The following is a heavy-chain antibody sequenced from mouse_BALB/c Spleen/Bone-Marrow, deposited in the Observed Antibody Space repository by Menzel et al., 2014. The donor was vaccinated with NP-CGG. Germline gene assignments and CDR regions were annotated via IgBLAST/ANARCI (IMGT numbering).Heavy chain of an antibody. Sequence: VQLQQSGAELVKPGASVKLSCTASGFNIKDTYMHWVKQRPEQGLEWIGKIDPANGNTKYDPKFQGKATITADTSSNTSYLQLSSLTSEDTGVYYCARFPFPYWGQGTLVTVSA. CDR2: IDPANGNT. CDR3: ARFPFPY. V-gene: IGHV14-3*02. CDR1: GFNIKDTY. J-gene: IGHJ3*01.